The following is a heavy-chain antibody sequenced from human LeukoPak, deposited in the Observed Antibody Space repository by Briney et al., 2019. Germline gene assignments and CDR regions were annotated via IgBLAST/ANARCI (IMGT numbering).Heavy chain of an antibody. CDR1: GGSFSGYY. CDR2: INHSGST. CDR3: ARGTGEEEMATIRYFDY. V-gene: IGHV4-34*01. J-gene: IGHJ4*02. D-gene: IGHD5-24*01. Sequence: SETLSLTCAVYGGSFSGYYWSWIRQPPGKGLEWIGEINHSGSTNYNPSLKSRVTISVDTSKSQFSLKLSSVTAADTAVYYCARGTGEEEMATIRYFDYWGQGTLVTVSS.